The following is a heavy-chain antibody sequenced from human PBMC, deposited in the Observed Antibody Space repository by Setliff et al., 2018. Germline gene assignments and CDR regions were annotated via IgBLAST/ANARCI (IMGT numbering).Heavy chain of an antibody. CDR3: ARDSNYEGAYDY. Sequence: GESLKISCKGSGYSFANSWIAWVRQMPGKGLEWMGVIYAGDSDARYRPSFQGQVTISVDKSISTAYLQWSSLKASDTAMYYCARDSNYEGAYDYWGQGTLVTVSS. V-gene: IGHV5-51*01. J-gene: IGHJ4*02. D-gene: IGHD4-4*01. CDR1: GYSFANSW. CDR2: IYAGDSDA.